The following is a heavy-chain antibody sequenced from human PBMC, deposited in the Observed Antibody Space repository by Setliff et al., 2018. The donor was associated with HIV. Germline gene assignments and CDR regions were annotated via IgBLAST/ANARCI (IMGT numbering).Heavy chain of an antibody. J-gene: IGHJ3*02. CDR1: GFTFTSYG. CDR2: MWLDDNNK. Sequence: GGSLRLSCAVSGFTFTSYGVYWVRQAPGKGLEWVAFMWLDDNNKYYADSVKGRFTISRDDAKNSLYLHMDSLRAEDTAVYYCARPRLRGSGAFDIWGQGTMVTVSS. CDR3: ARPRLRGSGAFDI. D-gene: IGHD2-21*01. V-gene: IGHV3-33*01.